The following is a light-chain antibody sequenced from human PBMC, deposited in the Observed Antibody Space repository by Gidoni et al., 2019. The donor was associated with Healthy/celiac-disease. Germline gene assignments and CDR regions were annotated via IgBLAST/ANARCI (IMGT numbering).Light chain of an antibody. CDR3: QQRSNWPLT. Sequence: EIVLTQSPATLSLSPGERATLACRASQSVSSYLAWSQQKPGQAPRHLIYDASNRDTGIPARFSGSGSGTDFTLTNSSLEPEDFAVYYCQQRSNWPLTFGGWTKVEIK. CDR2: DAS. CDR1: QSVSSY. J-gene: IGKJ4*01. V-gene: IGKV3-11*01.